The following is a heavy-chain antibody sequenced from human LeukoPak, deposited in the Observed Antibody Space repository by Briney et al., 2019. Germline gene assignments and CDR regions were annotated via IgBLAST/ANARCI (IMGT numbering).Heavy chain of an antibody. CDR3: ARDGRFPGSYGMDV. J-gene: IGHJ6*02. Sequence: ASVKVSCKASGYTFTSYGISWVRQAPGQGLEWMRWISAYNGNTNYAQKLQGRVTMTTDTSTSTAYMELRSLGSDDTAVYYCARDGRFPGSYGMDVWGQGTTVTVSS. V-gene: IGHV1-18*01. D-gene: IGHD3-3*01. CDR2: ISAYNGNT. CDR1: GYTFTSYG.